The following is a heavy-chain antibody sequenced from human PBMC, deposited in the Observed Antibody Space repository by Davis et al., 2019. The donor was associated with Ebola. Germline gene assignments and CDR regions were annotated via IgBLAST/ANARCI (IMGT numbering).Heavy chain of an antibody. D-gene: IGHD1-1*01. V-gene: IGHV4-39*07. Sequence: MPSETLSLTCTVSGGSISSSNYYWGWIRQPPGKGLEWIGYISHAGLTDYNPSLTSRVTISVDTSKNQFSLKMNPVTAADTAVYYCARTTKTSVSDSGLGYTYLDPWSQGALVTVSS. J-gene: IGHJ5*02. CDR2: ISHAGLT. CDR3: ARTTKTSVSDSGLGYTYLDP. CDR1: GGSISSSNYY.